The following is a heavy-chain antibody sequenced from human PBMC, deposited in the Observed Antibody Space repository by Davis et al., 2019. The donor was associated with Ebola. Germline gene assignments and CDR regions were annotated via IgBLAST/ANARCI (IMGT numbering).Heavy chain of an antibody. CDR2: IWYDGSNK. V-gene: IGHV3-30*02. CDR1: GFTFSSYG. D-gene: IGHD1-1*01. J-gene: IGHJ6*02. CDR3: AKELVDWNDVIYYYYGMDV. Sequence: GESLKISCAASGFTFSSYGMHWVRQAPGKGLEWVAVIWYDGSNKYYADSVKGRFTISRDNSKNTLYLQMNSLRAEDTAVYYCAKELVDWNDVIYYYYGMDVWGQGTTVTVSS.